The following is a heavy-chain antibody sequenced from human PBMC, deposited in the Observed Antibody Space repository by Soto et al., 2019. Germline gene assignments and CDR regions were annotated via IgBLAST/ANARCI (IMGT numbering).Heavy chain of an antibody. Sequence: SETLSLTCAVYGGSFSGYYWNWIRQPPGKGLEWIGEINHSGSTNYNPSLKSRVTISVDTSKNQFSLKLSSVTAADTAVYYCGTADGAFDPWGQGTLVTVSS. CDR1: GGSFSGYY. CDR3: GTADGAFDP. CDR2: INHSGST. J-gene: IGHJ5*02. D-gene: IGHD2-8*02. V-gene: IGHV4-34*01.